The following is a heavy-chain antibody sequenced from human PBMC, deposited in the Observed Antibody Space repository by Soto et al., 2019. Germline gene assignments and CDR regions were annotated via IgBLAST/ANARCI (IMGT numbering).Heavy chain of an antibody. V-gene: IGHV1-3*01. CDR2: INAGNGNT. Sequence: ASVKVYCKASGYTFTSYAMHWGRQAPGQRLEWMGWINAGNGNTKYSQKFQGRVTITRDTSASTAYMELSSLRSEDTAVYYCVHSSDYYSFDYWGQGTLVTVSS. CDR3: VHSSDYYSFDY. J-gene: IGHJ4*02. D-gene: IGHD3-22*01. CDR1: GYTFTSYA.